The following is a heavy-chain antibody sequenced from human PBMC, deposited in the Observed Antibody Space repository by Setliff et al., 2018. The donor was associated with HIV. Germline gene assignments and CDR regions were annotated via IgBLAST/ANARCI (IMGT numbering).Heavy chain of an antibody. Sequence: GASVKVSCKASAYTFTAYYIHWVRQAPGQGLEWMGWINPNSGGTNYAQKFQGRVTMTRDTSISTTYMELSRLRSDDTAVYYCARDLNSSPFDYWGQGTQVTVSS. CDR1: AYTFTAYY. J-gene: IGHJ4*02. CDR3: ARDLNSSPFDY. V-gene: IGHV1-2*02. CDR2: INPNSGGT. D-gene: IGHD6-13*01.